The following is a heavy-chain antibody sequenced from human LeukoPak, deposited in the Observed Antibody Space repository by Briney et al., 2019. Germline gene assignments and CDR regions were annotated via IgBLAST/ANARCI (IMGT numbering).Heavy chain of an antibody. V-gene: IGHV3-21*01. Sequence: GGSLRLSCAASGFTFDDYSMNWVRQAPGQGLEWVSSISSSSSYIYYADSVKGRFTISRDNAKNSLYLQMNSLRAEDTAVYYCARVVGATYFDLWGRGTLVTVSS. CDR3: ARVVGATYFDL. D-gene: IGHD1-26*01. CDR2: ISSSSSYI. CDR1: GFTFDDYS. J-gene: IGHJ2*01.